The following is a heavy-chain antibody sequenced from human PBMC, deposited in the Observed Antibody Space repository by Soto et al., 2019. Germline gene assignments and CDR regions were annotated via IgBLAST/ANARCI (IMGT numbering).Heavy chain of an antibody. CDR2: ISAYNGNT. V-gene: IGHV1-18*01. J-gene: IGHJ3*02. CDR1: GYTFTSYG. Sequence: ASVKVSCKASGYTFTSYGISWVRQAPGQGLEWMGWISAYNGNTNYAQKLQGRVTMTTDTSTSTAYMELRSLRSDDTAVYYCAAGYGDYGDYDAFDIWGQGTMVTVSS. D-gene: IGHD4-17*01. CDR3: AAGYGDYGDYDAFDI.